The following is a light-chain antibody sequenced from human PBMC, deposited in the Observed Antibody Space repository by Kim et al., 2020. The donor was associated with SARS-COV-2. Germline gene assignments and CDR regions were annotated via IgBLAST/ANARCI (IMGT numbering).Light chain of an antibody. J-gene: IGLJ3*02. CDR3: SSYAGSNNLV. CDR2: EVS. V-gene: IGLV2-8*01. Sequence: GQSVTISCTGTSSDVGGYNYVSWYQQNPGKAPKLMIYEVSKRPSGVPDRFSGSKSGNTASLTVSGLQAEDEADYYCSSYAGSNNLVFGGGTQLTV. CDR1: SSDVGGYNY.